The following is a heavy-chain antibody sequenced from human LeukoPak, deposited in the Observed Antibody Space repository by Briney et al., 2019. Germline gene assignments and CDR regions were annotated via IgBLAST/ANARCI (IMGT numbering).Heavy chain of an antibody. CDR3: AKDGDYYDSSGYYWFGY. V-gene: IGHV3-23*01. Sequence: GGSLRLSCAASGFTFSIYAMSWVRQAPGKGLEWVSGISGRGGNTYYADSVKGRFTISRDNSKNTLYLQMNSLRAEDTAVYYCAKDGDYYDSSGYYWFGYWGQGTLVTVSS. CDR2: ISGRGGNT. CDR1: GFTFSIYA. J-gene: IGHJ4*02. D-gene: IGHD3-22*01.